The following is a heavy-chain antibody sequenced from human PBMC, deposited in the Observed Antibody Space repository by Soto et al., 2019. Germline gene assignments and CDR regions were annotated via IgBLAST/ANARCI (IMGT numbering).Heavy chain of an antibody. CDR2: IYHSGST. Sequence: PSETLSLTCAVSGGSISSSNWWLRVRQPPGKGLEWIGEIYHSGSTNYNPSLKSRVTISVDKSKNQFSLKLSSVTAADTAVYYCARASPGVPIPYFDYWGQGTLVTVSS. CDR1: GGSISSSNW. CDR3: ARASPGVPIPYFDY. V-gene: IGHV4-4*02. J-gene: IGHJ4*02. D-gene: IGHD3-10*01.